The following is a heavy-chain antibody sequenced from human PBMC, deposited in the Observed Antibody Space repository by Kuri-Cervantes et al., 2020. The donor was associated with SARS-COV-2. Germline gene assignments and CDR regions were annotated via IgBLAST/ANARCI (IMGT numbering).Heavy chain of an antibody. CDR1: GYSFTSYW. CDR3: ARPRIVGATLSAFDI. Sequence: GESLKISCKGSGYSFTSYWIGWVRQMPGKGLEWMGIIYPGDSDTRYSPSFQGQVTISDDKSISTAYLQWSSLKASDTAMYYCARPRIVGATLSAFDIWGQGTMVTVSS. CDR2: IYPGDSDT. V-gene: IGHV5-51*01. D-gene: IGHD1-26*01. J-gene: IGHJ3*02.